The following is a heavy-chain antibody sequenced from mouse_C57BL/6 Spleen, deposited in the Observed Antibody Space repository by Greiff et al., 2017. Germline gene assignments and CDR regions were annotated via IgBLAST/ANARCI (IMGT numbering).Heavy chain of an antibody. J-gene: IGHJ2*01. CDR2: IDPNSGGT. CDR3: ARWGTMGTTGDFDY. Sequence: QVQLQQPGAELVKPGASVKLSCKASGYTFTSYWMHWVKQRPGRGLEWIGRIDPNSGGTKYNEKFKSKATLTVYKASSTAYMQLSSLTSEDSAVYSCARWGTMGTTGDFDYWGQGTTLTVSS. V-gene: IGHV1-72*01. D-gene: IGHD2-14*01. CDR1: GYTFTSYW.